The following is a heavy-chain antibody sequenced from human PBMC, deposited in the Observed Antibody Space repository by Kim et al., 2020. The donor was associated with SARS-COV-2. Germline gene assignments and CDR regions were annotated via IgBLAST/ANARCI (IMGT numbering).Heavy chain of an antibody. CDR3: AQIAARARYYYYGMDV. J-gene: IGHJ6*02. CDR1: GGSISSSSYY. Sequence: SETLSLTCTVSGGSISSSSYYWGWIRQPPGKGLEWIGSIYYSGSTYYNPSLKSRVTISVDTSKNQFSLKLSSVTAADTAVYYCAQIAARARYYYYGMDVWGQGTTVTVSS. V-gene: IGHV4-39*01. D-gene: IGHD6-6*01. CDR2: IYYSGST.